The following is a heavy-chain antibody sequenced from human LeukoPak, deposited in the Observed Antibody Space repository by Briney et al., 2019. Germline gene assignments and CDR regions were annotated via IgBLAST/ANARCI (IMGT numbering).Heavy chain of an antibody. V-gene: IGHV4-38-2*01. J-gene: IGHJ4*02. CDR3: ARIITYYYDSSGYYPYFDY. CDR1: GYSISSGYY. CDR2: IYHSGST. D-gene: IGHD3-22*01. Sequence: PSETLSLTCAVSGYSISSGYYWGWIRQPPGKGLEWIGSIYHSGSTYYNPSLKSRVTISVDTSKNQFSLKLSSVTAADTAVYYCARIITYYYDSSGYYPYFDYWGQGTLVTVSP.